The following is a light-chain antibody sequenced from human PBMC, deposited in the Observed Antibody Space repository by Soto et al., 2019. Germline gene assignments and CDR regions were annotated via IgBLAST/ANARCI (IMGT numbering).Light chain of an antibody. Sequence: EIVLPQSPVSLSLSPGERATLSCRASQSVNSNLAWYQHKPGQAPRLLIYGVSTRDTGVPDRFSGSASGTEFTLTISSLQSEDFAVYYCQQYNNWPRTFGQGTRLEIK. CDR1: QSVNSN. J-gene: IGKJ5*01. CDR2: GVS. V-gene: IGKV3-15*01. CDR3: QQYNNWPRT.